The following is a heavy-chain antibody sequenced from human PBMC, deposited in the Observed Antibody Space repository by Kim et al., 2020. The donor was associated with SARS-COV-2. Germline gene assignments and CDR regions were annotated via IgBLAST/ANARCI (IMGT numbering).Heavy chain of an antibody. CDR3: AKDSHTTLDY. J-gene: IGHJ4*02. Sequence: NKYYADSVKGRFTISRDNSKNTLYLQMNSLRAEDTAVYYCAKDSHTTLDYWGQGTLVTVSS. D-gene: IGHD2-2*01. CDR2: NK. V-gene: IGHV3-30*02.